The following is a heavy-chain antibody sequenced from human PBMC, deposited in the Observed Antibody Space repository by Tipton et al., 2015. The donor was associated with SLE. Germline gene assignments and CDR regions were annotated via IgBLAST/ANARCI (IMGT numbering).Heavy chain of an antibody. Sequence: GSLRLSCAASGFTFSSYGMHWVRQAPGKGLEWVAFIRYDGSNKYYADSVKGRFTISRDNSKNTLYLQMNSLRAEDTAVYYCAKRDSSSSGWFDPWGQGTLVTVSS. D-gene: IGHD6-6*01. CDR1: GFTFSSYG. V-gene: IGHV3-30*02. CDR2: IRYDGSNK. CDR3: AKRDSSSSGWFDP. J-gene: IGHJ5*02.